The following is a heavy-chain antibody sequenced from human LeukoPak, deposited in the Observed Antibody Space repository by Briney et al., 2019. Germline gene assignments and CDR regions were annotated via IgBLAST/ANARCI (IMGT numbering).Heavy chain of an antibody. J-gene: IGHJ4*02. CDR3: ARDPTYYYDSSGYSDY. D-gene: IGHD3-22*01. Sequence: PGRSLRLSCAASGFTLSSYGMHWVRQAPGKGLEWVAVIWYDGSNKYYADSVKGRFTISRDNSKNTLYLQMNSLRAEDTAVYYCARDPTYYYDSSGYSDYWGQGTLVTVSS. CDR2: IWYDGSNK. CDR1: GFTLSSYG. V-gene: IGHV3-33*01.